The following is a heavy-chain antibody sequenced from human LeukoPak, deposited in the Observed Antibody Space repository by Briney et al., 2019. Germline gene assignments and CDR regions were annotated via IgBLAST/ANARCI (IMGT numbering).Heavy chain of an antibody. D-gene: IGHD6-19*01. Sequence: ASVKVSCKASGYTFTGYYMHWVRQAPGQGLEWLGWINPNSGGTNYAQKFQGWVTMTRDTSISTAYMELSRLRSDDTAVYYCAREAVAGTSDFDCWGQGTLVTVSS. CDR2: INPNSGGT. CDR1: GYTFTGYY. J-gene: IGHJ4*02. CDR3: AREAVAGTSDFDC. V-gene: IGHV1-2*04.